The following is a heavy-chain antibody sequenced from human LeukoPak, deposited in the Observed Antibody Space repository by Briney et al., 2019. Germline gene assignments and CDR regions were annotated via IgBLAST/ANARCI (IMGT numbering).Heavy chain of an antibody. D-gene: IGHD3-22*01. CDR3: ARDRDSSGYYYFDY. V-gene: IGHV4-59*01. Sequence: PSETLSLTCTVSGGSISSYYWSWIRQPPGKGLEWIGYIYYSGSSNYSPSLKTRVTISVDTSKNQFSLKLSSVTAADPAVYYCARDRDSSGYYYFDYWGQGTLVTVSS. CDR2: IYYSGSS. J-gene: IGHJ4*02. CDR1: GGSISSYY.